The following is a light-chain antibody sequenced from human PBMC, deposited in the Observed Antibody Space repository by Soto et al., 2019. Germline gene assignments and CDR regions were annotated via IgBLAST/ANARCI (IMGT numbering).Light chain of an antibody. CDR3: QRYGSAPFI. CDR1: RGVGNS. J-gene: IGKJ3*01. CDR2: GAS. Sequence: DVQMTQSPSSLYASVGARVTITCRASRGVGNSLACYQQKPGKVPTLLIYGASTLGSGVPSRFSGSGAGAFFTIIINSLQPDDGATYYYQRYGSAPFIFGPGSKVNLK. V-gene: IGKV1-27*01.